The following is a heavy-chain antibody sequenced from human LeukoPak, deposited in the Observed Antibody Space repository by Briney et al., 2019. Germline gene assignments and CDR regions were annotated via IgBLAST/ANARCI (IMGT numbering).Heavy chain of an antibody. Sequence: GGSLRLSCAASGFTFSDYYMSWIRQVPGKGLEWISYITSSGTTIYYADSVRGRFTISRDNAKNSLFLQMNSLGAEDTAVYYCARPALAGSRVTAFVMWGQGTLVTVS. CDR1: GFTFSDYY. V-gene: IGHV3-11*01. CDR2: ITSSGTTI. J-gene: IGHJ3*02. D-gene: IGHD6-19*01. CDR3: ARPALAGSRVTAFVM.